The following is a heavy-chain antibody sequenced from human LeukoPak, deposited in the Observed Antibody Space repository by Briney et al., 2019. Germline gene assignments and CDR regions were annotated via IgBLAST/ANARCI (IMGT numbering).Heavy chain of an antibody. V-gene: IGHV4-59*01. Sequence: PSETLSLTYTVSGGSISSYYWNWIRQPPGKGLEWIGYIHYSGSTNYNPSLESRVTMSVDTSKKQFSLKLSSVTAADTAVYYCARGSYPGDYWGQGTLVTVSS. CDR2: IHYSGST. J-gene: IGHJ4*02. CDR1: GGSISSYY. D-gene: IGHD3-16*02. CDR3: ARGSYPGDY.